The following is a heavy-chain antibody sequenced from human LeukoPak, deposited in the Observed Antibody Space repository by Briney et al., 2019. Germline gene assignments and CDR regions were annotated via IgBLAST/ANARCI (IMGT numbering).Heavy chain of an antibody. J-gene: IGHJ4*02. CDR3: ARGGSTYWN. Sequence: PGGSLRLSCSASGFTFSDYWMGWVRQAPGKGLEWVANIKEDGSEKYHVDSVKGRFTISRDNAKDSLYLQMNSLRAEDTAVYYCARGGSTYWNWGQGTLVTVSS. CDR2: IKEDGSEK. CDR1: GFTFSDYW. V-gene: IGHV3-7*04. D-gene: IGHD1-1*01.